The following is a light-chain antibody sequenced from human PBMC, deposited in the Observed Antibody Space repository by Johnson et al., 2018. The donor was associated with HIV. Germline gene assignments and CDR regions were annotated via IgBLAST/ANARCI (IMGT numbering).Light chain of an antibody. CDR1: SSNIGNND. V-gene: IGLV1-51*01. CDR3: GTWDSSLYAYV. Sequence: HSVLTQPPSVSAAPGQKVTISCSGSSSNIGNNDVSWYQQLPGTAPKLLIYDNNKRPSGIPDRFSGSKSGTSATLGITGLQTGDEADYYCGTWDSSLYAYVFGTGTKVTAL. J-gene: IGLJ1*01. CDR2: DNN.